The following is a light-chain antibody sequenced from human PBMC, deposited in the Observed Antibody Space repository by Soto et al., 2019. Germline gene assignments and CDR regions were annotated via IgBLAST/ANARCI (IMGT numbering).Light chain of an antibody. CDR3: QQYGSSPWT. V-gene: IGKV1-5*01. CDR2: EAS. CDR1: QSINNW. J-gene: IGKJ1*01. Sequence: DIQMTQSPSILSASIGDRVTITCRASQSINNWLAWYQQKPGKAPRLLIYEASSRATGIPDRFSGSGSGTDFTLTISRLEPEDFAVYYCQQYGSSPWTFGQGTKVDIK.